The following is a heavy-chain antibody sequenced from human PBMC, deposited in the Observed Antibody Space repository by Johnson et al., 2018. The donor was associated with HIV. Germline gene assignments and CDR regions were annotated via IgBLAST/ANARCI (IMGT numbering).Heavy chain of an antibody. CDR1: GFTFSSYW. J-gene: IGHJ3*02. V-gene: IGHV3-7*03. Sequence: VQLVESGGGVVQPGGSLRLSCAASGFTFSSYWMSWVRQAPGKGLEWVANIKQDGSEKYYVDSVKGRFTISRDNAKNSLYLQMNSLRAEDTAVYYCARDGGIVLVVYAMPDAFDIWGQGTMVTVSS. CDR2: IKQDGSEK. CDR3: ARDGGIVLVVYAMPDAFDI. D-gene: IGHD2-8*02.